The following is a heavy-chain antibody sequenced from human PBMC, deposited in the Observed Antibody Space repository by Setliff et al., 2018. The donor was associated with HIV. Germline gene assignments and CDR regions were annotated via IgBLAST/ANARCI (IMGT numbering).Heavy chain of an antibody. Sequence: SETLSLTCAVYGESFGGYFWSWIRQPPGKGLEWIGETNPGATTNYNPSLKSRVTISVDTSKKQVSPKVNSLTAADTAVYYCARGRRLPGGKYFDYWGRGTLVTVSS. CDR3: ARGRRLPGGKYFDY. CDR2: TNPGATT. V-gene: IGHV4-34*01. J-gene: IGHJ4*01. D-gene: IGHD3-16*01. CDR1: GESFGGYF.